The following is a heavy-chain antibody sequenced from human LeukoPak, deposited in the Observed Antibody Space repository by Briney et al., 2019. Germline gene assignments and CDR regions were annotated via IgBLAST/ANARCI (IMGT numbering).Heavy chain of an antibody. J-gene: IGHJ3*02. D-gene: IGHD6-19*01. Sequence: GGSLRLSCAASGFTFSSYSMNWVRQAPGKGLEWVSSISSSSSYIYYADSVKGRFTISRDNSKNTLYLQMNSLRAEDTAVYYCARRGSSGWNDAFDIWGQGTMVTVSS. V-gene: IGHV3-21*01. CDR1: GFTFSSYS. CDR2: ISSSSSYI. CDR3: ARRGSSGWNDAFDI.